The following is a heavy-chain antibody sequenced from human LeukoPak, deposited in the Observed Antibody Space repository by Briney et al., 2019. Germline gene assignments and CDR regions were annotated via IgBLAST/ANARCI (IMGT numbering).Heavy chain of an antibody. CDR1: GGSISSGGYY. Sequence: SQTLSLTCTVSGGSISSGGYYWSWIRQHPGKGLEWIGYIYYSGSTYYNPSLKSRVTISVDTSKNQFSLKLSSVTAADTAVYYCARTRIVGATTGRITRYYFDYWGQGTLVTVSS. CDR2: IYYSGST. V-gene: IGHV4-31*03. J-gene: IGHJ4*02. CDR3: ARTRIVGATTGRITRYYFDY. D-gene: IGHD1-26*01.